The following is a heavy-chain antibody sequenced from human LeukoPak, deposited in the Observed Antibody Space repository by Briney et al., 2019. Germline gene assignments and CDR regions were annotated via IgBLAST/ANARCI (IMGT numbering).Heavy chain of an antibody. D-gene: IGHD5-24*01. CDR3: ARIGLGRDAHNSFDF. CDR2: ISATTIYT. J-gene: IGHJ4*02. CDR1: GFTFSNYD. Sequence: GGTLRLSCTASGFTFSNYDMTWVRQAPGKGLEWVSSISATTIYTFSADSVRGRFTISRDNVENSLYLQMNNLRGEDTGVYFCARIGLGRDAHNSFDFWGQGTLVTVSS. V-gene: IGHV3-21*01.